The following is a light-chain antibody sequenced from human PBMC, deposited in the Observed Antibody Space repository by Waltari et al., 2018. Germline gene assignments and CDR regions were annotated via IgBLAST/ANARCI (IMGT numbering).Light chain of an antibody. Sequence: DIVMTQSPDSLAVSLGERATIHCKSSQSVLYNSNNKNYLAWFQQKPGQPPKLLIYWASTRESGVPDRFSGSGSGTEFTLTISSLQAEDVAVYYCQQYYTTPYTFGQGTKLEIK. CDR3: QQYYTTPYT. V-gene: IGKV4-1*01. CDR2: WAS. CDR1: QSVLYNSNNKNY. J-gene: IGKJ2*01.